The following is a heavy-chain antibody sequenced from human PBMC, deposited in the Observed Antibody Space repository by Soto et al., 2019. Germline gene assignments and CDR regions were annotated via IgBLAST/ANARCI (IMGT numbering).Heavy chain of an antibody. Sequence: QVQLVQSGAEVKKPGASVKVSCKACGYTFTNYGISWVRQAPGQGLEWMGWISAYNGNTNYAQKLQGRVTMTTDTSTSTAYMELRSLRSDDTAVYYCARVGDCSSTSCRYYYYYGMDVWGQGTTVTVSS. V-gene: IGHV1-18*01. CDR2: ISAYNGNT. J-gene: IGHJ6*02. CDR1: GYTFTNYG. CDR3: ARVGDCSSTSCRYYYYYGMDV. D-gene: IGHD2-2*01.